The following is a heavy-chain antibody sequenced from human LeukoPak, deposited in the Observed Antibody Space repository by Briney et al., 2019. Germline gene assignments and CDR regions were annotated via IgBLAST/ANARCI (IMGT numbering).Heavy chain of an antibody. J-gene: IGHJ4*02. D-gene: IGHD6-19*01. V-gene: IGHV1-3*01. CDR3: ARGSSSDWPLEY. CDR1: GYTFINYA. Sequence: ASVKVSCKASGYTFINYAIHWVRQAPGQRLEWMGWINAYNGDTEYSQKFQGRVTTTRDTSASTAYMELSTLRSEDTAVYYCARGSSSDWPLEYWGRGILVTVSS. CDR2: INAYNGDT.